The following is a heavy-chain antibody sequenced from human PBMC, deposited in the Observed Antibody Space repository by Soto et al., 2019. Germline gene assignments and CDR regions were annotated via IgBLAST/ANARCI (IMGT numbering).Heavy chain of an antibody. Sequence: EVQLVESGGGLVKPGGSLRLSCAASGFTFSSYSMNWVRQAPGKGLEWVSSISSSSSYIYYADSVKGRFTISRDNAKNSLYLQMNSLRAEDTAVYYCAREGHDYLWGSYHKRGALDYWGQGTLVTVSS. CDR2: ISSSSSYI. D-gene: IGHD3-16*02. CDR3: AREGHDYLWGSYHKRGALDY. J-gene: IGHJ4*02. V-gene: IGHV3-21*01. CDR1: GFTFSSYS.